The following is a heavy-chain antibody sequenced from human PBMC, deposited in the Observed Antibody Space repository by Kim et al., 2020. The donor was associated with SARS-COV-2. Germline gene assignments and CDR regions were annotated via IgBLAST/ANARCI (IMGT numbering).Heavy chain of an antibody. CDR3: ARDRGYGDDTFDY. J-gene: IGHJ4*02. V-gene: IGHV1-18*01. Sequence: NYAQNLRGRVTLTTDTSTSTAFRELRSLRSDDTAVYFCARDRGYGDDTFDYWGQGTLVTVSS. D-gene: IGHD4-17*01.